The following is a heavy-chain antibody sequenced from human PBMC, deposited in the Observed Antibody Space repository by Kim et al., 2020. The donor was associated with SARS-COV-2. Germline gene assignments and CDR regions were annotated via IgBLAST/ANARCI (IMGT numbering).Heavy chain of an antibody. CDR2: TYYRSKWYT. CDR1: GDSVSSNSAA. CDR3: ARHVPVAGRAFDY. V-gene: IGHV6-1*01. J-gene: IGHJ4*02. Sequence: SQTLSLTCAISGDSVSSNSAAWNWIRQSPSRGPEWLGRTYYRSKWYTDYAVSVKSRVTINPDTSKNQFSLQLNSVTPEDTAVYYCARHVPVAGRAFDYWGQGTLVTVSS. D-gene: IGHD6-19*01.